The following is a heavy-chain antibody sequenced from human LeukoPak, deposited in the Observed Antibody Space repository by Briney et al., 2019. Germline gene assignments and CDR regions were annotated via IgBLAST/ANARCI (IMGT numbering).Heavy chain of an antibody. CDR1: GGTFSSYA. D-gene: IGHD6-13*01. J-gene: IGHJ6*02. V-gene: IGHV1-24*01. Sequence: GASVKVSCKASGGTFSSYAISWVRQAPGQGLEWMGGFDPEDGETIYAQKFQGRVTMTEDTSTDTAYMELSSLRSEDTAVYYCATVRIAAAGYYYGMDVWGQGTTVTVSS. CDR2: FDPEDGET. CDR3: ATVRIAAAGYYYGMDV.